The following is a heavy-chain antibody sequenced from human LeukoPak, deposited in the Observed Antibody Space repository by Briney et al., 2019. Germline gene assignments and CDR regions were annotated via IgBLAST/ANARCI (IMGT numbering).Heavy chain of an antibody. D-gene: IGHD5-12*01. CDR3: AREGDPGSGYNYGNWLDP. Sequence: SETLSLTCTVSGGSIKTNYWSWIRQPPGKGLVGSGYGYYRGSTNYNPSLKSRVTISVDTSKNQFSLKLNSVTTADTAVYYCAREGDPGSGYNYGNWLDPWGQGTLVTVSS. J-gene: IGHJ5*02. V-gene: IGHV4-59*01. CDR1: GGSIKTNY. CDR2: GYYRGST.